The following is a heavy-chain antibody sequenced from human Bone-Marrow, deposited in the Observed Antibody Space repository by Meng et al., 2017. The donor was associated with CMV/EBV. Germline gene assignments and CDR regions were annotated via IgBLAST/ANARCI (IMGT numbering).Heavy chain of an antibody. CDR1: GGSVSSGSYY. Sequence: GSLRLSCTVSGGSVSSGSYYWSWIRQPPGKGLEWIGYIYYSGSTNYNPSLKSRVTISVDTSKNQFSLKLSSVTAADTAVYYCARDQTDIVVVPASTSYYYGMDVWGQGTTVTVSS. J-gene: IGHJ6*02. CDR3: ARDQTDIVVVPASTSYYYGMDV. V-gene: IGHV4-61*01. D-gene: IGHD2-2*01. CDR2: IYYSGST.